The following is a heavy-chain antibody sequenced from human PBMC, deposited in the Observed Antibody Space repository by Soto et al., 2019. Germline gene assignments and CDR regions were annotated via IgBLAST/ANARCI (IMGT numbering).Heavy chain of an antibody. D-gene: IGHD5-12*01. CDR2: INHNSDTI. J-gene: IGHJ4*02. CDR3: VRHRGYTGYDLEY. Sequence: EVQLVESGGGLIQPGGSLRVSCAASGFPFRTYAMNWVRQAPGKGLEWVSHINHNSDTIYYEDSVKGRFTISRDNAKNSLYLQMNSLRDEYTAVYYGVRHRGYTGYDLEYWGQGTLVTVSS. CDR1: GFPFRTYA. V-gene: IGHV3-48*02.